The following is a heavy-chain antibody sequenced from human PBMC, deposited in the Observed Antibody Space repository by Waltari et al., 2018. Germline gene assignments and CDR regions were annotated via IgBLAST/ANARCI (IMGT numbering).Heavy chain of an antibody. CDR3: ATYRHGGVSVINFRGGYYGLDV. CDR1: GGTFRNFP. D-gene: IGHD2-21*01. V-gene: IGHV1-69*01. J-gene: IGHJ6*02. CDR2: IIPIVGIP. Sequence: QVQLEQSRAEVKKPGSSVKVSCKASGGTFRNFPISWVRPAPGHGLEWMGGIIPIVGIPDYAQEFQGRVTITADESRSTTYMEFDSLGSEDTALYYCATYRHGGVSVINFRGGYYGLDVWGLGTTVTVSS.